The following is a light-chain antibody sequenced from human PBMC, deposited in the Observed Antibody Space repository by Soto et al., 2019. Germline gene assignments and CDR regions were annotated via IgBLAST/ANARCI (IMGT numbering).Light chain of an antibody. CDR3: QQYGSSFRYT. Sequence: EIVLTQSPGTLSLSPGERATLSCRASQSVNGNYLTWYQQKPGQAPRLLIYGASTSATGTPDRFSGSGSGTVVTLTISRLEPEDFAVYYCQQYGSSFRYTFGQGTKLEIK. V-gene: IGKV3-20*01. CDR1: QSVNGNY. CDR2: GAS. J-gene: IGKJ2*01.